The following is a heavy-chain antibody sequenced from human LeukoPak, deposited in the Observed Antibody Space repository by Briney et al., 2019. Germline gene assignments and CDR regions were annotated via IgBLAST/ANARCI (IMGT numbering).Heavy chain of an antibody. CDR3: ARSANYGYSSGWYDPLGYFDY. CDR1: GFTFSSYS. CDR2: ISSSSSYI. D-gene: IGHD6-19*01. V-gene: IGHV3-21*01. Sequence: GGSLRLSCAASGFTFSSYSMNRVRQAPGKGLEWVSSISSSSSYIYYADSVKGRFTISRDNAKNSLYLQMNGLRAEDTAVYYCARSANYGYSSGWYDPLGYFDYWGQGTLVTVSS. J-gene: IGHJ4*02.